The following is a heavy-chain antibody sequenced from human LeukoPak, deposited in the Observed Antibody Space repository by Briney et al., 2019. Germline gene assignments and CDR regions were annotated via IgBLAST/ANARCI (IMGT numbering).Heavy chain of an antibody. J-gene: IGHJ5*02. Sequence: GGSLRLSCAASGFTFSSYSMTWVRQAPGKGLEWVSYISSSSSTIYYADSVKGRFTISRDDSKNTLYLQMNSLKTEDTAVYYCTTGGSSVPWGQGTLVTVSS. CDR2: ISSSSSTI. CDR3: TTGGSSVP. CDR1: GFTFSSYS. V-gene: IGHV3-48*01.